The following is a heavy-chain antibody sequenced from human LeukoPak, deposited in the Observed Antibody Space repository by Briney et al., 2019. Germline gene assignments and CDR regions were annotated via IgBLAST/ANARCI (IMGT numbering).Heavy chain of an antibody. D-gene: IGHD3-10*01. CDR1: GGSISSYY. CDR3: ARSPAGVWYFDL. Sequence: SETLSLTCTVSGGSISSYYWSWIRQPPGEGLEWIGYIYYSGSTNYNPSLKSRVTISVDTSKNQFSLELSSVTAADTAVYYCARSPAGVWYFDLWGRGTLVTVSS. J-gene: IGHJ2*01. V-gene: IGHV4-59*08. CDR2: IYYSGST.